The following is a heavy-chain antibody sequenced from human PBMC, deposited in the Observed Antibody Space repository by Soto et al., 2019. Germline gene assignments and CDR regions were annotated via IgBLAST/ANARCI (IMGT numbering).Heavy chain of an antibody. CDR1: GWIFASYF. Sequence: GDALNISCQCSGWIFASYFIFLVREMAGKGLGWMGIMYPGDSDTRYIPSFQGQVTISADKSLRTAYLQWTSLKASDTALYYCARTRWVNLGFYYDGMDVWGQGTTVTVSS. J-gene: IGHJ6*02. V-gene: IGHV5-51*01. D-gene: IGHD2-2*03. CDR3: ARTRWVNLGFYYDGMDV. CDR2: MYPGDSDT.